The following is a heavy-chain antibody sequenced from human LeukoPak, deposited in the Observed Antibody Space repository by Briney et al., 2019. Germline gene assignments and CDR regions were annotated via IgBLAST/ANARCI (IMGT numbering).Heavy chain of an antibody. CDR3: ARGSGSSWYFYFDY. Sequence: GGSLTLSCAASGFAFSRPAMHWLRQAPGKGLEWVSYISSSGSTIYYADSVKGRFTISRDNAKNSLYLQMNSLRAEDTALYYCARGSGSSWYFYFDYWGQGTLVTVSS. CDR1: GFAFSRPA. J-gene: IGHJ4*02. V-gene: IGHV3-48*04. D-gene: IGHD6-13*01. CDR2: ISSSGSTI.